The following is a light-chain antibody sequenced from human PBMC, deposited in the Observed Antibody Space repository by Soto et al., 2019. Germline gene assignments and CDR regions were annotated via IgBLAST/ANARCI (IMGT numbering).Light chain of an antibody. CDR2: DVS. Sequence: QSALTQPRSVSGSPGQSVTISCTGTSSDVGGYNYVSWYQQHPGKAPKLMIYDVSKRPSGVPDRFSGSKSGNTASLTISGLQAEDEAVYYCCSYAGSYTFVFGGGTQLTVL. CDR3: CSYAGSYTFV. CDR1: SSDVGGYNY. J-gene: IGLJ2*01. V-gene: IGLV2-11*01.